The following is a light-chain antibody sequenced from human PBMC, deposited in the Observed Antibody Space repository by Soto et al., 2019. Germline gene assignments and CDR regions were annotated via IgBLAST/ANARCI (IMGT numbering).Light chain of an antibody. CDR1: SSDVGGYNY. CDR3: TSYAGGNNV. CDR2: EVN. J-gene: IGLJ1*01. Sequence: QSVLTQPPSASGSPGQSVTISCTGTSSDVGGYNYVSWYQQHPGKVPKLVVDEVNKRPSGVPDRFSGSKSGNTASLTVSGLKAEDEADYYCTSYAGGNNVFGTGTKLTVL. V-gene: IGLV2-8*01.